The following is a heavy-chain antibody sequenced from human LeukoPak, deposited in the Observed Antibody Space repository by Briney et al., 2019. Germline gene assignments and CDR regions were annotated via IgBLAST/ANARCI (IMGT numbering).Heavy chain of an antibody. CDR3: ARVWYDILTGYVDY. J-gene: IGHJ4*02. V-gene: IGHV3-53*01. CDR2: IYSGGST. CDR1: GFTVSSNY. D-gene: IGHD3-9*01. Sequence: PGGSLRLSCAASGFTVSSNYMSWVRQAPGKGLEWVSVIYSGGSTYYADSVEGRFTISRDNSKNTLYLQMNSLRAEDTAVYYCARVWYDILTGYVDYWGQGTLVTVSS.